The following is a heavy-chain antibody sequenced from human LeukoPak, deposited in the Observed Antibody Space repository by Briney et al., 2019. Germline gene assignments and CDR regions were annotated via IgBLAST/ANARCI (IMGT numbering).Heavy chain of an antibody. D-gene: IGHD5-18*01. V-gene: IGHV3-9*01. CDR2: ISWNSGNI. CDR3: AKGDGLWLETRLGY. CDR1: GFTFDDYA. Sequence: GGSLRLSCAASGFTFDDYAMHWVRLAPGKGLEWVSGISWNSGNIGYADSVKGRFTISRDNAKNSLSLQMNSLRTEDTALYYCAKGDGLWLETRLGYWGQGTLVTVSS. J-gene: IGHJ4*02.